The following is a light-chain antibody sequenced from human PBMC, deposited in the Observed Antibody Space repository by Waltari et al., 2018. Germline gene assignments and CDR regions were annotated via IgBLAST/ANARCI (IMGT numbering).Light chain of an antibody. CDR2: LGS. CDR3: MQTLQTLPIT. J-gene: IGKJ5*01. V-gene: IGKV2-28*01. CDR1: QSLLHSNGYSH. Sequence: DIVKTQSPLSLPVTPGEPASISCRSSQSLLHSNGYSHLDWYLQKPGQSPQLLIYLGSNRASGVPDRFSGSGSGTDFTLKISRVEAEDVGIYYCMQTLQTLPITFGQGTRLEIK.